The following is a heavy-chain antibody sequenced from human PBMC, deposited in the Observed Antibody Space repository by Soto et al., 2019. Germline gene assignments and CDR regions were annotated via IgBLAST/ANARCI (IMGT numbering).Heavy chain of an antibody. CDR2: INPSGGST. J-gene: IGHJ5*02. CDR1: GYTFTSYY. D-gene: IGHD6-25*01. CDR3: ARVRGVIAPAREVRPNQKYNWFAP. V-gene: IGHV1-46*01. Sequence: ASVKVSCKASGYTFTSYYMHWVRQAPGQGLEWMGIINPSGGSTSYAQKFQGRVTMTRDTSTSTVYMELSSLRSEDTAVYYCARVRGVIAPAREVRPNQKYNWFAPWGQGTLVTVSS.